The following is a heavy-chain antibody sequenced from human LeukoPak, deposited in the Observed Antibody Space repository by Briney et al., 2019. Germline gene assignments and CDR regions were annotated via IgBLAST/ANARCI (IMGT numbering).Heavy chain of an antibody. CDR3: ARDASLINFDY. J-gene: IGHJ4*02. V-gene: IGHV7-4-1*02. Sequence: ASVKVSCKASGYTFTVYSINWLRQAPGQGLEWMGWITTSTGKPTYAQGFTGRFVFSLDTSVSTTYLHINSLKAEDTAVYYCARDASLINFDYWGQGSLVTVSS. CDR1: GYTFTVYS. D-gene: IGHD3-16*01. CDR2: ITTSTGKP.